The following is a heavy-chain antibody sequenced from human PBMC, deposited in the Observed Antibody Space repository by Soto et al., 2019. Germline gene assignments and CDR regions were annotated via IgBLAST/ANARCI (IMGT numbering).Heavy chain of an antibody. CDR3: ARALSSGYSFLPY. D-gene: IGHD3-22*01. CDR2: IIPILGIA. Sequence: SVKVSCKASGGTFSSYTISWVRQAPGQGLEWMGRIIPILGIANYAQKFQGRVTITADKSTSTAYMELSSLRSEDTAVYYCARALSSGYSFLPYWGQGTLVTVSS. J-gene: IGHJ4*02. V-gene: IGHV1-69*02. CDR1: GGTFSSYT.